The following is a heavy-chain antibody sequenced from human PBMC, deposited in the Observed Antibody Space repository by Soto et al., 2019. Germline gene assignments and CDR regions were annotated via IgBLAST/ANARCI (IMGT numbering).Heavy chain of an antibody. CDR1: GYSFTSYW. CDR3: ARQRYSSGWYSWFDP. V-gene: IGHV5-51*01. Sequence: GESLKISCKGSGYSFTSYWIGWVRQMPGKGLEWMGIIYPGDSDTRYSPSFQGQVTISADKSISTAYLQWSSLKASDTAMYYCARQRYSSGWYSWFDPWGQGTLVTAPQ. J-gene: IGHJ5*02. D-gene: IGHD6-19*01. CDR2: IYPGDSDT.